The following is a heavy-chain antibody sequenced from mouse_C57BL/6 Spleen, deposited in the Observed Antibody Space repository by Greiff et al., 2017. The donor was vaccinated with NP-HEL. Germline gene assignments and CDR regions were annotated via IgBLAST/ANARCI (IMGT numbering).Heavy chain of an antibody. J-gene: IGHJ4*01. Sequence: QVQLQQPGAELVKPGASVKLSCKASGYTFTSYWMHWVKQRPGQGLEWIGMIHPNSGSTNYNEKFKSKATLTVDKSSSTAYMQLSSLTSEDSAVYYCARRGYSNYDYAMDYWGQGTSVTVSS. D-gene: IGHD2-5*01. V-gene: IGHV1-64*01. CDR1: GYTFTSYW. CDR2: IHPNSGST. CDR3: ARRGYSNYDYAMDY.